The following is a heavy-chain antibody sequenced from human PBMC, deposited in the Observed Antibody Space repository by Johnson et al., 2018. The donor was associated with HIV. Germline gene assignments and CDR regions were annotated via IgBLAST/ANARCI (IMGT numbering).Heavy chain of an antibody. CDR2: ISYDGSNK. J-gene: IGHJ3*02. V-gene: IGHV3-30-3*01. CDR1: GFTFNNYA. Sequence: QVQLVESGGGLVQPGGSLRLSCAASGFTFNNYAMHWVRQAPGKGLEWVAVISYDGSNKYFAYSVEGRFTISRDNAKNTLFLQMNSLRAEDTAVYYCARIAVVVQHAAFDIWGQGTMVTVSS. D-gene: IGHD2-15*01. CDR3: ARIAVVVQHAAFDI.